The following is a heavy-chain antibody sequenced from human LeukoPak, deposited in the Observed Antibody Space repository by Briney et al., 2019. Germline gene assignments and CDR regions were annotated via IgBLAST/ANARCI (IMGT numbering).Heavy chain of an antibody. J-gene: IGHJ4*02. D-gene: IGHD1-26*01. CDR2: ISWNSGSI. CDR1: GFTFDDYA. Sequence: PGGSLRLSCAASGFTFDDYAMHWVRQAPGKGLEWVSGISWNSGSIGYADSVKGRFTISRDNAKNSLYLQMNSLRAEDTAVYYCAKIMGSGSYQPPYFDYWGQGTLVAVSS. V-gene: IGHV3-9*01. CDR3: AKIMGSGSYQPPYFDY.